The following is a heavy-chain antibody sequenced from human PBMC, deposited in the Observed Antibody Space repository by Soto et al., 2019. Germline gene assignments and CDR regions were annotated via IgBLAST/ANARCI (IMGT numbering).Heavy chain of an antibody. CDR2: ISGGGDTS. J-gene: IGHJ4*02. CDR3: AKEGTSALYYFDY. Sequence: GGSLRLSCAVSGFTFSNYAISWVRQAPGKGLEWVSIISGGGDTSYYADYVKGRFTISRDNSRNTLYLQMNSLRAGDSAKYYCAKEGTSALYYFDYWGPGTLVTVSS. V-gene: IGHV3-23*01. D-gene: IGHD2-2*01. CDR1: GFTFSNYA.